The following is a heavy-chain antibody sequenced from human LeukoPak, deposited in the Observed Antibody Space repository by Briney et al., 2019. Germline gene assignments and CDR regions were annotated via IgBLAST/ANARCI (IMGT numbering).Heavy chain of an antibody. V-gene: IGHV4-34*01. CDR2: INHSGST. J-gene: IGHJ4*02. CDR3: ARGHMYYYDSSGSTDFDY. D-gene: IGHD3-22*01. Sequence: SETLSLTCTVSGGSISSYYWSWIRQPPGKGLEWIGEINHSGSTNYNPSLKSRVTISVDTSKDQFSLKLSSVTAADTAVYYCARGHMYYYDSSGSTDFDYWGQGTLVTVSS. CDR1: GGSISSYY.